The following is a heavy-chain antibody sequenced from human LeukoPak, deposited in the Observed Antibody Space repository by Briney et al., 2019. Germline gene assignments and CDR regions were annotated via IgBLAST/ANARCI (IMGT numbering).Heavy chain of an antibody. V-gene: IGHV3-11*01. Sequence: PGGSLRLSCAASEFTFSDYLVTWIRQAPGKGLEWVSGISASGTSIYYADSVKGRFTISRDNAKNSLYLQMNSLTAEDTAIYYCARDQSYYRVWGQGTLVTVSS. CDR3: ARDQSYYRV. J-gene: IGHJ1*01. CDR2: ISASGTSI. CDR1: EFTFSDYL. D-gene: IGHD1-14*01.